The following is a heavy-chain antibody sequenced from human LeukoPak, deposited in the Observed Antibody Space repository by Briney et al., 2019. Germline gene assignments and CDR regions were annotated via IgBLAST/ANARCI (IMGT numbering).Heavy chain of an antibody. D-gene: IGHD3-3*01. J-gene: IGHJ4*02. CDR3: ATVHFGYFTF. CDR2: ISDSGRTK. V-gene: IGHV3-11*01. CDR1: GLTFSDYH. Sequence: GGSLGLSCAASGLTFSDYHMSWIRQAPGKGLEWVSHISDSGRTKYYANSVQGRFTVSRDNAKNSLYLQMNSLRADDTAVYYCATVHFGYFTFWGQGTLVPVSS.